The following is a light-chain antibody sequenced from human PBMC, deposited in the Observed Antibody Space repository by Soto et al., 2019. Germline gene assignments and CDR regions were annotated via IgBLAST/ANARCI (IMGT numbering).Light chain of an antibody. CDR3: NSYTATSTYV. Sequence: QSVLTQPASVSGSPGQSITMSCTGTSSDVGAYDHVSWYQQYPGKAPKLLIYDVRNRPAGVSNRFSGSKSGITASLTISGLQAEDEADYYCNSYTATSTYVFGTGTKLTVL. CDR2: DVR. V-gene: IGLV2-14*03. J-gene: IGLJ1*01. CDR1: SSDVGAYDH.